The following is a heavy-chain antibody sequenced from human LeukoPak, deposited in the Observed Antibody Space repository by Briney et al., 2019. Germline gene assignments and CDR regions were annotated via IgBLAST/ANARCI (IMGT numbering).Heavy chain of an antibody. J-gene: IGHJ5*02. V-gene: IGHV4-39*07. CDR1: GGSISSSSYY. CDR3: ARGFVAVAEGWFDP. CDR2: LYYSGST. Sequence: KPSETLSLTCTVSGGSISSSSYYWGWIRQPPGKGLEWIGSLYYSGSTYYNPSLKSRVTISVDTSKNHFSLKLSSVTAADTAVYYCARGFVAVAEGWFDPWGQGTLVTVSS. D-gene: IGHD6-19*01.